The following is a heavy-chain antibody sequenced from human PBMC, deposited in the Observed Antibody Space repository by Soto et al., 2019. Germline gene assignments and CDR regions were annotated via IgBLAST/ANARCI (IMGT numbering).Heavy chain of an antibody. V-gene: IGHV3-74*01. D-gene: IGHD2-21*02. CDR1: GFTFSSYW. CDR2: INSDGSST. J-gene: IGHJ5*02. Sequence: PGGSLRLSCAASGFTFSSYWMHWVRQAPGKGLVWVSRINSDGSSTSYADSVKGRFTISRDNAKNTLYLQMNSLRAEDTAVYYCARGAVVTATPGKRNWFDPWGQGTLVTVSS. CDR3: ARGAVVTATPGKRNWFDP.